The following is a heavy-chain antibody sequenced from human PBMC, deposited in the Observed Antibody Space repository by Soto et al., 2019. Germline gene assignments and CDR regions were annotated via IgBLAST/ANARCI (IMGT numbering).Heavy chain of an antibody. J-gene: IGHJ4*02. CDR1: GGSFSGYY. CDR3: ARGQKGYSSSWYVD. Sequence: QVQLQQWGAGLLKPSETLSLTCAVYGGSFSGYYWSWIRQPPGKGLEWIGEINHVGGTNYNPSLKSRLTISVDTSKNQFYLKVNSVTAADTAVYYCARGQKGYSSSWYVDWGQGTPVTVSS. CDR2: INHVGGT. V-gene: IGHV4-34*01. D-gene: IGHD6-13*01.